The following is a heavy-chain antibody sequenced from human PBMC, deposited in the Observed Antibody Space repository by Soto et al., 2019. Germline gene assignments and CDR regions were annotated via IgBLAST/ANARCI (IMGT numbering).Heavy chain of an antibody. V-gene: IGHV3-23*01. CDR3: AKGSASSRPYYFDY. D-gene: IGHD2-2*01. CDR1: VFTFSNYA. J-gene: IGHJ4*02. Sequence: PGGSPRLSCAASVFTFSNYAMSWVRQAPGEGLEWFSAITGGGGDTYYADSVKGRFTISRDNSDNTLYLQMNSLRAEDTAVYYCAKGSASSRPYYFDYWGQGTLVTVSS. CDR2: ITGGGGDT.